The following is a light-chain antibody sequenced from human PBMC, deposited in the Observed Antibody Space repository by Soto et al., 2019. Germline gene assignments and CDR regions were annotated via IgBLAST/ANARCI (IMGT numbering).Light chain of an antibody. Sequence: IVIPQSPATPSVSPGGRATLSCRASQSVSSNLAWYQQKPGQAPRLLIYGASTRATGFPARFSGSGSGTEFTLTISSLQSEDFAVYYCQQYKNWPLTFGGGTKVDIK. J-gene: IGKJ4*01. CDR2: GAS. V-gene: IGKV3-15*01. CDR3: QQYKNWPLT. CDR1: QSVSSN.